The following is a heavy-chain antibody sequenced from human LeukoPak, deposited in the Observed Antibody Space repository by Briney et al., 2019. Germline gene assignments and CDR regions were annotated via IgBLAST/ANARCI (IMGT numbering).Heavy chain of an antibody. CDR1: GGSISSGGYY. Sequence: SQTLSLTCAVSGGSISSGGYYWSWIRQPPGKGLEWIGYIYYSGSTNYNPSLKSRVTISVDTSKNQFSLKLSSVTAADTAVYYCARHHDYGDYGYFDYWGQGTLVTVSS. V-gene: IGHV4-61*08. D-gene: IGHD4-17*01. CDR2: IYYSGST. J-gene: IGHJ4*02. CDR3: ARHHDYGDYGYFDY.